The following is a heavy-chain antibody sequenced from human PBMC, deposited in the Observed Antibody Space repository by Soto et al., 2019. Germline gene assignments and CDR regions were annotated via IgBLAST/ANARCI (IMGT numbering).Heavy chain of an antibody. D-gene: IGHD2-2*01. CDR1: GYTFTGNY. CDR3: ARGYCSTIGCPHFFDY. V-gene: IGHV1-2*02. Sequence: ASVKVSCKASGYTFTGNYMHWVRQAPGQGLEWMALINPTTGGTSYAQRFQGRVTVTWDTSISTAYMELSRLRSDDTAIYYCARGYCSTIGCPHFFDYWGQGTLVTVSS. J-gene: IGHJ4*02. CDR2: INPTTGGT.